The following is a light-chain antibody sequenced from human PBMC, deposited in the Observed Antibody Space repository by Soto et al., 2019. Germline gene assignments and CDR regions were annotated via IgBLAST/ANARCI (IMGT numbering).Light chain of an antibody. J-gene: IGLJ3*02. Sequence: QSVLTQSSSACASLGSSVKLTCTLSSGHSSYIIAWHQQQPGKAPRYLMKLEGSGSYNKGSGVPDRFSGSSSGADRYLTISNLQFEDEADYYCETWDSNTWVFGGGTKVTVL. CDR3: ETWDSNTWV. V-gene: IGLV4-60*02. CDR1: SGHSSYI. CDR2: LEGSGSY.